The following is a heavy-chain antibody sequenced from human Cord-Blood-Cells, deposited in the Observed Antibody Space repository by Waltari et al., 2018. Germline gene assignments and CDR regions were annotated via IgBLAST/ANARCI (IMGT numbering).Heavy chain of an antibody. CDR1: GFSLSNARMG. J-gene: IGHJ4*02. Sequence: QVTLKESGPVLVKPTETLTLTCTVSGFSLSNARMGVSWIRQPPGKALEWLAHIFSNDEKSYSTSLNGRLTSSKDTSKSQVVLTMTNMDPVDTATYYCARISSSGSGSYSPFDYWGQGTLVTVSS. CDR3: ARISSSGSGSYSPFDY. CDR2: IFSNDEK. D-gene: IGHD3-10*01. V-gene: IGHV2-26*01.